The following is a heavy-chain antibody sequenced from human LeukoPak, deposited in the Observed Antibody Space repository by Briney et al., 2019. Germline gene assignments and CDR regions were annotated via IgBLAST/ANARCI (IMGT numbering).Heavy chain of an antibody. Sequence: SETLSLTCAASGGSISSSNWWSWVRQPPGKGLEWIGEIYHSGSTNYNPSLKSRVTISVDKSKNQFSLKLSSVTAADTAVYYCARWKDIVVVPTRSYMDVWGKGTTVTISS. CDR2: IYHSGST. V-gene: IGHV4-4*02. CDR3: ARWKDIVVVPTRSYMDV. D-gene: IGHD2-2*01. J-gene: IGHJ6*03. CDR1: GGSISSSNW.